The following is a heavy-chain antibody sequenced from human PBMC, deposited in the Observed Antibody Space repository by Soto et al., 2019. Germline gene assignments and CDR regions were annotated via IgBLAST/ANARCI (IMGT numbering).Heavy chain of an antibody. V-gene: IGHV5-10-1*01. J-gene: IGHJ6*04. D-gene: IGHD2-15*01. CDR2: IDPSDSYT. CDR1: GHSFTTSW. Sequence: GESLKISCEGSGHSFTTSWIAWVRQMPGKGLEWMGRIDPSDSYTNYSPSFQGHVTISADKSISTAYLQWSSLKASDTAMYYCGRRRVAVAAGGMDVGGKGTTVTVPS. CDR3: GRRRVAVAAGGMDV.